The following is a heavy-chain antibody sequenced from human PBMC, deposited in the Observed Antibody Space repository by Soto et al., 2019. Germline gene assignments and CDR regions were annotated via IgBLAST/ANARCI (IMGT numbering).Heavy chain of an antibody. CDR3: ARETKAVNTAIDY. CDR2: IYYSGST. CDR1: VGSISSGGYY. V-gene: IGHV4-31*03. Sequence: QVQLQESGPGLVKPSQTLSLTCTVSVGSISSGGYYWSWIRQHPGKGLEWIGYIYYSGSTYYNPSLKSRVTISVDTSKNQFSLKLSSVTAADTAVYYCARETKAVNTAIDYWGQGTLVTVSS. J-gene: IGHJ4*02. D-gene: IGHD5-18*01.